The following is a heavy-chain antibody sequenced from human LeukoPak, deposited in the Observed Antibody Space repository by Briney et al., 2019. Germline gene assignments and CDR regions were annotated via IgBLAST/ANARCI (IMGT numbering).Heavy chain of an antibody. CDR2: ISYDGSNK. Sequence: GSLILSCAAAGFTFSSYGMHWVRPAPGKGLEWVAVISYDGSNKYYADSVKGRFTISRDNSKNTLYLQMNSLRAEDTAVYYCAKSKADYYDSSGYYVFDYWGQGTLVTVSS. CDR3: AKSKADYYDSSGYYVFDY. V-gene: IGHV3-30*18. CDR1: GFTFSSYG. J-gene: IGHJ4*02. D-gene: IGHD3-22*01.